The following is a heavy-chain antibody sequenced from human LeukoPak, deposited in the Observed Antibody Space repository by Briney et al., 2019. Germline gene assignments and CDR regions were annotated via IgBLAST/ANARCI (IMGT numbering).Heavy chain of an antibody. CDR2: IYYSGST. D-gene: IGHD6-19*01. J-gene: IGHJ4*02. V-gene: IGHV4-39*01. Sequence: SETLSLTCTVSGGSISSSSYYWGWIRQPPGKGLEWIGSIYYSGSTYYNPSLKSRVTISVDTSKNQFSLKLSSVTAADTAVYYCARLGRGSGVSHWGQGTLVTVSS. CDR1: GGSISSSSYY. CDR3: ARLGRGSGVSH.